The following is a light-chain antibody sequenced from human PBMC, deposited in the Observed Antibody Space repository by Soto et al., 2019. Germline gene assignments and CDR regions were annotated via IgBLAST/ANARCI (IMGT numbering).Light chain of an antibody. CDR2: RAS. Sequence: DIQMTQSPPTLSASVGDRVTITCRASQRITTGLAWYQQKPGQAPKLLIYRASTLESVVPSRFSVSGSGTEFTLTISSLQPDDFATYYCQQYNTYSRTFGQGTKLEIK. V-gene: IGKV1-5*03. CDR1: QRITTG. CDR3: QQYNTYSRT. J-gene: IGKJ2*02.